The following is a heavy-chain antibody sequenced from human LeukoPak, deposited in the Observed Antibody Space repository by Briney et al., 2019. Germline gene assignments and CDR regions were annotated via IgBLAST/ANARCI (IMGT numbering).Heavy chain of an antibody. CDR1: GYTFISYY. Sequence: ASVKVSCKASGYTFISYYMHWVRQAPGQGLEWMGIINPSGGSTSYAQKFQGRVTMTRDMSTSTVYMELSSLRSEDTAVYYCARAYCSGGSCYSLDYWGQGTLVTVSS. CDR3: ARAYCSGGSCYSLDY. CDR2: INPSGGST. J-gene: IGHJ4*02. V-gene: IGHV1-46*01. D-gene: IGHD2-15*01.